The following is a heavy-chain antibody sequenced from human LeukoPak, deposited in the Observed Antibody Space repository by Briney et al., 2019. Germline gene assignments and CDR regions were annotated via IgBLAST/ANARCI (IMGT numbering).Heavy chain of an antibody. CDR3: ANRPF. V-gene: IGHV3-7*01. CDR1: GFTVSSNY. CDR2: IKQDGSEK. Sequence: GGSLRLSCAASGFTVSSNYMSWVRQAPGKGLEWVANIKQDGSEKYYVDSVKGRFTISRDNAKNSLYLQMNSLRAEDSAVYYCANRPFWGQGTLVTVSS. J-gene: IGHJ4*02.